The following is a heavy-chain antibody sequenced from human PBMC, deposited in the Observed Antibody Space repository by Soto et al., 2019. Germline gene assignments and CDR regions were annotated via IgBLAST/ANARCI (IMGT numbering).Heavy chain of an antibody. Sequence: EVQLLESGGGLAQPGGSLRLSCAASGFTFSSYAMSWVRQAPGRGLQCVSTITASGGATYYADSVQGRFTISRDNSKNTLYLQMYGLTADDTAMYYCVKDGLGGTTTFNWFDPWGQGTLVTVSS. J-gene: IGHJ5*02. CDR1: GFTFSSYA. CDR3: VKDGLGGTTTFNWFDP. CDR2: ITASGGAT. D-gene: IGHD3-3*01. V-gene: IGHV3-23*01.